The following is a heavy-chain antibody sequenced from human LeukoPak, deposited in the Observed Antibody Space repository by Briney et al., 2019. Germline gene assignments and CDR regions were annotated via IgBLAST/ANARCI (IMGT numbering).Heavy chain of an antibody. CDR3: ARVEILGYCSSGSCYAVFAP. V-gene: IGHV3-7*01. D-gene: IGHD2-2*01. J-gene: IGHJ5*02. CDR1: GFTFSSYW. CDR2: IKKDGSEI. Sequence: GGSLRLSCAASGFTFSSYWMSWVRQAPGKGLEWVANIKKDGSEIYSVDSVKGRFTISRDNAKNSLYLQMNSLRAEDTAVYYCARVEILGYCSSGSCYAVFAPWGQGTLVTVSS.